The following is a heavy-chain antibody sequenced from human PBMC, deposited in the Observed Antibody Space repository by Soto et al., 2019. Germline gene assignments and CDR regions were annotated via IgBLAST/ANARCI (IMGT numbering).Heavy chain of an antibody. CDR3: ARMADGYNYHFDY. CDR1: GFTFSDYY. Sequence: GGSLRLSCAASGFTFSDYYMSWIRQAPGKGLEWVSSISGSGSYRTYADSVKGRFSISRDDAKKSLYLQMSSLRAEDTAIYFCARMADGYNYHFDYWGQGTLVTVSS. V-gene: IGHV3-11*06. D-gene: IGHD5-12*01. CDR2: ISGSGSYR. J-gene: IGHJ4*02.